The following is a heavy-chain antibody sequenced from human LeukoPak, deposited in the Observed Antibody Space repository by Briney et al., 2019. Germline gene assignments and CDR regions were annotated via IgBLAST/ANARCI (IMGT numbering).Heavy chain of an antibody. CDR3: AKDWYSSSWFDY. CDR1: GFTFSSYA. J-gene: IGHJ4*02. Sequence: PGGSLRLSCAASGFTFSSYAMSWVRQAPGKGLEWVSAISGSGGSTYYADSAKGRFTISRDNSKNTLYLQMNSLRAEDTAVYYCAKDWYSSSWFDYWGQGTLVTVSS. CDR2: ISGSGGST. V-gene: IGHV3-23*01. D-gene: IGHD6-13*01.